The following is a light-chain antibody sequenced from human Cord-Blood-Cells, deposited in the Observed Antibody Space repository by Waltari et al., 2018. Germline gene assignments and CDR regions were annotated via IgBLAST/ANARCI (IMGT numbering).Light chain of an antibody. V-gene: IGKV1-27*01. J-gene: IGKJ2*01. CDR2: AAS. Sequence: DIQMTQSPSSLSASVGDRVTITCRASQGLSNYLAWYQQKPGKVPKLLIYAASTLQSGVPSRFSGSGSGTDFTLTISSLQPEDVATYYCQKYNSAPPNTFGQGTKLEIK. CDR1: QGLSNY. CDR3: QKYNSAPPNT.